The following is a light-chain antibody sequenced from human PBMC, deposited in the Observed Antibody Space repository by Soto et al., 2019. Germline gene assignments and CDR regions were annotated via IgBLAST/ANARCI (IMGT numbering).Light chain of an antibody. CDR2: DVS. Sequence: HSALTQPASVSGSPGQSITISCTGTSSDVGGYNYVSWYQQHPGKAPKLMIYDVSNRPSGVFNRFSGSKSGNTASLTISGLQAEDEADYYCSSSTTRSTLGIFGYGTKLIVL. V-gene: IGLV2-14*01. J-gene: IGLJ1*01. CDR1: SSDVGGYNY. CDR3: SSSTTRSTLGI.